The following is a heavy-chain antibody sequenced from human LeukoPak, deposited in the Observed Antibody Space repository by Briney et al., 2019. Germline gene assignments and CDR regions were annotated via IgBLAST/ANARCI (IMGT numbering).Heavy chain of an antibody. V-gene: IGHV4-34*01. CDR2: INHSGST. J-gene: IGHJ5*02. D-gene: IGHD3-3*01. CDR3: ARQNYTPWFDP. Sequence: PSETLSLTCAVYGGSFSGYYWSWIRQPPGKGLEWIGEINHSGSTNYNPSLKSRVTISVDTSKNQFSLKLSSVTAADTAVHYCARQNYTPWFDPWGQGTLVTVSS. CDR1: GGSFSGYY.